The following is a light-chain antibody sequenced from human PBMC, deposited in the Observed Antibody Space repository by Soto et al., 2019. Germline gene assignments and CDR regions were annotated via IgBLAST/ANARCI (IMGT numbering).Light chain of an antibody. CDR2: DAS. CDR1: QDISNS. Sequence: DIQMTQYPSSLSASVGDRVTVTCQASQDISNSLNWYQHKPGEAPRLLIYDASNLEAGVPSRFSGSGSGTHFTFTISSLQPEDIATYYCQQYDDLSALTFGGGTKVDIK. J-gene: IGKJ4*01. CDR3: QQYDDLSALT. V-gene: IGKV1-33*01.